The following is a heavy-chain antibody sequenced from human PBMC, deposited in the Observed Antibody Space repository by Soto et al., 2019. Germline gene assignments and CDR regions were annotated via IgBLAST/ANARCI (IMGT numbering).Heavy chain of an antibody. CDR2: IKQDGSEK. J-gene: IGHJ4*02. D-gene: IGHD6-13*01. V-gene: IGHV3-7*01. CDR1: GFTFSSYW. CDR3: ARTSSCPTSCRFDY. Sequence: PVGSLRLSCAASGFTFSSYWMSWVRQAPGKGLEWVANIKQDGSEKYYVDSVKGRFTISRDNAKNSLYLQMNSLRAEDTAVYYCARTSSCPTSCRFDYWGQGTLVTVSS.